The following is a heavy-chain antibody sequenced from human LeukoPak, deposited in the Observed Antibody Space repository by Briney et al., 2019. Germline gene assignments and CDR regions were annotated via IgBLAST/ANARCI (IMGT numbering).Heavy chain of an antibody. Sequence: SETLSLTCAAYGGSFSGYYWSWIRQPPGKGLEWIGEINHSGSTNYNPSLKSRVTISVDTSKNQFSLKLSSVTAADTAVYYCARVGITGSHLKHWGQGTLVTVSS. V-gene: IGHV4-34*01. CDR2: INHSGST. J-gene: IGHJ1*01. CDR1: GGSFSGYY. D-gene: IGHD1-20*01. CDR3: ARVGITGSHLKH.